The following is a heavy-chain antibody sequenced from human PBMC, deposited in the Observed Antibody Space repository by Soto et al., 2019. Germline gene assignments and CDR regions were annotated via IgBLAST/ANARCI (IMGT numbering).Heavy chain of an antibody. J-gene: IGHJ4*02. V-gene: IGHV4-34*01. Sequence: SETLSLTCAVYGGSFSGYYWSWIRQPPGKGLEWIGEINHSGSTNYNPSLKIRVTISVDTSKNQFSLKLSSVTAADTAVYYCARGLGNYDSSGYYFDYWGQGTLVTVSS. CDR2: INHSGST. CDR3: ARGLGNYDSSGYYFDY. CDR1: GGSFSGYY. D-gene: IGHD3-22*01.